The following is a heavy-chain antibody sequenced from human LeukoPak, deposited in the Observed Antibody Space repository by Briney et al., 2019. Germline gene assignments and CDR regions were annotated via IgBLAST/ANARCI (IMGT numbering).Heavy chain of an antibody. J-gene: IGHJ4*02. CDR1: GGSISSGGYY. Sequence: SETLSLTCTVSGGSISSGGYYWSWIRQHPGKGLEWIGSISYSGSTYYNPSLKSRVTISVDTSKNQFSLKVSSVTAADTAVYYCARQIAAATLYFFDYWGQGTLVTVSS. CDR3: ARQIAAATLYFFDY. V-gene: IGHV4-39*01. D-gene: IGHD6-13*01. CDR2: ISYSGST.